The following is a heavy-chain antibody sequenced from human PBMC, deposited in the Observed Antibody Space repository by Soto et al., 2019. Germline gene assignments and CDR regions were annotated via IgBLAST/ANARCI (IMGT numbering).Heavy chain of an antibody. Sequence: SETLSLTCTVSGGSISSYYWSWIRQPPGKGLEWIGYIYYSGSTNYNPSLKSRVTISVDTSKNQFSLKLSSVTAADTAVYYCARFHYYYGLDVWGQGTTVTVSS. CDR3: ARFHYYYGLDV. CDR2: IYYSGST. J-gene: IGHJ6*02. CDR1: GGSISSYY. V-gene: IGHV4-59*01.